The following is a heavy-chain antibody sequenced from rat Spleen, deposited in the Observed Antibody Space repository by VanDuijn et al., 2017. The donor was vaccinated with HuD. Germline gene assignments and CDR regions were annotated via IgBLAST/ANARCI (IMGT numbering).Heavy chain of an antibody. D-gene: IGHD5-1*01. CDR2: IIYDGSRT. J-gene: IGHJ2*01. Sequence: EVQLVESGGGLVQPGRSLKLSCAASGFTFSDYNMAWVRQAPKKGLEWVATIIYDGSRTYYRDSVKGRFTISRDNAKSTLYLQMDSRRSEDTATYYCATQLTGTLFDYWGQGVMVTVSS. CDR3: ATQLTGTLFDY. CDR1: GFTFSDYN. V-gene: IGHV5S10*01.